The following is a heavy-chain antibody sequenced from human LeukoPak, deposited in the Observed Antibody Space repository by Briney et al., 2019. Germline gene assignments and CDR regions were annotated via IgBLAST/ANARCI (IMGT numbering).Heavy chain of an antibody. CDR3: AKDRADDGDRLRFDP. D-gene: IGHD4-17*01. Sequence: GGSLRLSCAASGFRLSNYAMSWVRQAPGKGPEWVEAINDAGGRQYYADSVKGRFTISRDNSKNTLYLQMDSLRAEDTAVYYCAKDRADDGDRLRFDPWGQGTLVTVSS. CDR2: INDAGGRQ. J-gene: IGHJ5*02. V-gene: IGHV3-23*01. CDR1: GFRLSNYA.